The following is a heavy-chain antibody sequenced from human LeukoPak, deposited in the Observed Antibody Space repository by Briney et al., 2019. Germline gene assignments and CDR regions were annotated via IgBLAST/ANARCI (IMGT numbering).Heavy chain of an antibody. J-gene: IGHJ6*03. V-gene: IGHV4-4*07. D-gene: IGHD4-17*01. CDR2: IYTSGST. CDR3: ASHLRDGYYYYMDV. Sequence: SETLSLTCTVSGGSISSYYWSWIRQPAGKGLEWIGRIYTSGSTNYNPSLKSRVTMSVDTSKNQFSLKLSSVTAADTAVYYCASHLRDGYYYYMDVWGKGTTVTASS. CDR1: GGSISSYY.